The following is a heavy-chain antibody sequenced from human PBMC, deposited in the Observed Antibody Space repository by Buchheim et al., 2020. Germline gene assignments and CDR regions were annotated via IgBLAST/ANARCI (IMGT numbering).Heavy chain of an antibody. CDR2: ISYDGSNK. J-gene: IGHJ4*02. CDR1: GFTFSSYA. D-gene: IGHD3-22*01. Sequence: QVQLVESEGGVVQPGRSLRLSCAASGFTFSSYAMHWVRQAPGKGLEWVAVISYDGSNKYYADSVKGRFTISRDNSKNTLYLQMNSLRAEDTAVYYCAREGRPAPGDYYDSSGYLDYWGQGTL. CDR3: AREGRPAPGDYYDSSGYLDY. V-gene: IGHV3-30*04.